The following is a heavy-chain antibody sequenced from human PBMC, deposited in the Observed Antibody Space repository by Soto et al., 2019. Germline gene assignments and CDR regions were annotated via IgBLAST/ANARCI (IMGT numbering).Heavy chain of an antibody. Sequence: EVQLVETGGGLIQPGGSLRLSCAVSDFSVRSTYMTWVRQAPGTGLECVSVIYSGGNTFHADSVKGRFTISRDISKNMVYLQMNSLRVEDTAVYHCAKGRGGNSWRSPIDFWGQGTLVTVSS. V-gene: IGHV3-53*02. D-gene: IGHD6-13*01. CDR1: DFSVRSTY. J-gene: IGHJ4*02. CDR3: AKGRGGNSWRSPIDF. CDR2: IYSGGNT.